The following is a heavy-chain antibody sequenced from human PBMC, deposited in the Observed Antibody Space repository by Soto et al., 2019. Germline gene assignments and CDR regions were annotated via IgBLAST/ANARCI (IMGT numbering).Heavy chain of an antibody. V-gene: IGHV4-59*01. J-gene: IGHJ3*02. CDR2: IYYSGST. Sequence: PGKGLEWIGYIYYSGSTNYNPSLKTTVTISVDRSKNHVALKLRSVTAADTAVYYCARSYYYDWGRSDAFDISGQG. CDR3: ARSYYYDWGRSDAFDI. D-gene: IGHD3-10*01.